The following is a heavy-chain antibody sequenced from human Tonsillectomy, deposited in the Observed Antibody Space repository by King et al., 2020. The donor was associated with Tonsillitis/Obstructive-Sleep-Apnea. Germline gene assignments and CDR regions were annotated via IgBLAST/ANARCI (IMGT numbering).Heavy chain of an antibody. CDR3: ASGDYGDRGYFDF. CDR1: GFTFSSYG. J-gene: IGHJ4*02. V-gene: IGHV3-48*02. Sequence: VQLVESGGGLIQPGGSLRLSCAASGFTFSSYGIHWVRQAPGKGLEWISYINSGGRIIYYADSVKGRFTISRDNAKNSLFLQMNSLSDEDGALYFCASGDYGDRGYFDFWGLGTLVAV. CDR2: INSGGRII. D-gene: IGHD4-17*01.